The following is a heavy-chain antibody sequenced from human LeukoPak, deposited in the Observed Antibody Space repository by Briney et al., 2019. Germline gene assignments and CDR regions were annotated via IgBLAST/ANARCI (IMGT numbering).Heavy chain of an antibody. CDR3: AREITTGNFDY. V-gene: IGHV1-18*01. CDR2: VSPYNGNT. Sequence: GASVKVSCKTSGYTFTSYGIIWVRQAPGQGLEWTGWVSPYNGNTNYAQKLQGRITMTTDTSTRTAYMELRSLRSDDTAVYFCAREITTGNFDYWGQGTLVTVSS. D-gene: IGHD4-11*01. J-gene: IGHJ4*02. CDR1: GYTFTSYG.